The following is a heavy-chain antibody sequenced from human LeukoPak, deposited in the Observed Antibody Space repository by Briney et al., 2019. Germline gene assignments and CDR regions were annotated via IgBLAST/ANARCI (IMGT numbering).Heavy chain of an antibody. J-gene: IGHJ3*02. D-gene: IGHD3-10*01. Sequence: PGGSLRLSCAASGFTFSSYGMHWVSQAPGKWMEWVAVIWYDGSNKYYADSVKGRFTISRDNSKNTLYLQMNSLRAEDTAVYYCARSRGAADAFDIWGQGTMVTVSS. CDR1: GFTFSSYG. CDR3: ARSRGAADAFDI. V-gene: IGHV3-33*01. CDR2: IWYDGSNK.